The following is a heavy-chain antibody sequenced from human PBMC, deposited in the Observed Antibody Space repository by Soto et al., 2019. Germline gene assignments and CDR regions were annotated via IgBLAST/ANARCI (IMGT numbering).Heavy chain of an antibody. J-gene: IGHJ4*02. CDR1: GFTFSSYG. CDR3: AKSQERGGNDFKVDQ. CDR2: ISDDGSTK. V-gene: IGHV3-30*18. Sequence: QVQLVESGGGMVQPGRSLRLSCAASGFTFSSYGMHWVRQAPGKRLEWVAIISDDGSTKHYVDSVKGRFTVSRDNYENTLYVELNSLRPEDTAVYYCAKSQERGGNDFKVDQWGRGTLVTVSS. D-gene: IGHD5-12*01.